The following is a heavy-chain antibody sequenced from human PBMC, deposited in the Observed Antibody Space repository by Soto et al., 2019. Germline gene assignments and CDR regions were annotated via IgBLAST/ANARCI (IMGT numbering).Heavy chain of an antibody. CDR3: AKVFSPEGGNYFDH. J-gene: IGHJ4*02. V-gene: IGHV3-23*01. CDR1: GFTFSNYA. CDR2: ISNSFSDGNT. Sequence: EVPLLESGGGLVQPGGSLRLSCAASGFTFSNYAMDWVRQAPGKGLEWVSAISNSFSDGNTHYADSVKGRFTISRDNDKNTVFLEMNSLGAEDTAVYYCAKVFSPEGGNYFDHWGQGTLVTVSS.